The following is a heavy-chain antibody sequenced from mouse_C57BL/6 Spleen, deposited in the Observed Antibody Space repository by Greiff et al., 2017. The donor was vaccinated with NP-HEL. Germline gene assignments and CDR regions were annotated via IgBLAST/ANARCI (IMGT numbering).Heavy chain of an antibody. CDR3: ARGYAYGSSYFDY. J-gene: IGHJ2*01. V-gene: IGHV1-80*01. D-gene: IGHD1-1*01. CDR1: GYAFSSYW. Sequence: VQLVESGAELVKPGASVKISCKASGYAFSSYWMNWVKQRPGKGLEWIGQIYPGDGDTNYNGKFKGKATLTADKSSSTAYMQLSSLTSEDSAVYFCARGYAYGSSYFDYWGQGTTLTVSS. CDR2: IYPGDGDT.